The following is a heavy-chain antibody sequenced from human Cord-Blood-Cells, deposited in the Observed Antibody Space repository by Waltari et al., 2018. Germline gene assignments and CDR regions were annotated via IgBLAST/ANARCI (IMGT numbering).Heavy chain of an antibody. Sequence: QLQLQESGPGLVKPSETLSLTCTVSGGSISSSSYYWGWIRQPPVKGLEWIGSIYYSGSTYYNPSLKSRVTISVDTSKNQFSLKLSSVTAADTAVYYCARKTTVTTGGAFDIWGQGTMVTVSS. CDR1: GGSISSSSYY. D-gene: IGHD4-17*01. V-gene: IGHV4-39*07. J-gene: IGHJ3*02. CDR2: IYYSGST. CDR3: ARKTTVTTGGAFDI.